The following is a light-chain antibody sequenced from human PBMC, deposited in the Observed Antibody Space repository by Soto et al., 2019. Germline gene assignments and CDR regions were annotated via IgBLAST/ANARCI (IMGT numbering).Light chain of an antibody. CDR3: QTWGTGIRV. CDR1: SGYSNYA. J-gene: IGLJ1*01. V-gene: IGLV4-69*01. Sequence: QSVLTQSPSASASLGASVKLTCTLSSGYSNYAIAWHQQQPEKGPRYLMKLNSDGSHRKGDGIPDRFSGSSSGAERYLTISSLQSEDEADYYCQTWGTGIRVFGTGTKLSVL. CDR2: LNSDGSH.